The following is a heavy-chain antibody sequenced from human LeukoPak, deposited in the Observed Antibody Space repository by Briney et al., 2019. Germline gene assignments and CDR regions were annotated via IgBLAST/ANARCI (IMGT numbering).Heavy chain of an antibody. Sequence: SQTLSLTCAISGDSVSGNGAAWNWIRQSPSRGLEWLGRTYYRSKWYNDYAVSVRGRITINPDTSKNQFSLQLNSVTPEDTAVYYCVRDGEGGLDYFDHWGQGTLVTVSS. CDR1: GDSVSGNGAA. V-gene: IGHV6-1*01. D-gene: IGHD3-16*01. CDR3: VRDGEGGLDYFDH. CDR2: TYYRSKWYN. J-gene: IGHJ4*02.